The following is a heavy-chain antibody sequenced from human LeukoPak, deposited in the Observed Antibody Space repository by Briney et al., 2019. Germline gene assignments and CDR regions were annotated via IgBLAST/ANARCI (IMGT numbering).Heavy chain of an antibody. CDR2: IRYDGSNK. CDR1: GFTFSSYG. D-gene: IGHD3-22*01. CDR3: AKDSSYYDSSGYYYGMDV. V-gene: IGHV3-30*02. J-gene: IGHJ6*02. Sequence: GGSLRLSCAASGFTFSSYGMHWVRQAPGKGLEWVAFIRYDGSNKYYADSVKGRFTISRDNSKNTLNLQMNSLRAEDTAVYYCAKDSSYYDSSGYYYGMDVWGQGTTVTVSS.